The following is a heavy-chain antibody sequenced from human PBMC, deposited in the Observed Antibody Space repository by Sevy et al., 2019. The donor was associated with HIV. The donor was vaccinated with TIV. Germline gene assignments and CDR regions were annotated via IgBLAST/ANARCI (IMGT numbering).Heavy chain of an antibody. CDR3: AAEATLAYCGGDCYWRAFDI. CDR2: ISYDGSNK. J-gene: IGHJ3*02. D-gene: IGHD2-21*01. CDR1: GFTFSSYG. V-gene: IGHV3-30*03. Sequence: GESLKISCAASGFTFSSYGMHWVRQAPGRGLEWVAVISYDGSNKYYADSVKGPFTISRDNSKNTLYLQMNSLRAEDTAVYYCAAEATLAYCGGDCYWRAFDIWGQGTMVTVSS.